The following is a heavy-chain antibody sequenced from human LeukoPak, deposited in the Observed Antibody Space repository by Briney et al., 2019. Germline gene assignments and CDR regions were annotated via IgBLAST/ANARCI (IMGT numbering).Heavy chain of an antibody. CDR3: ATINDYDIWEGILGY. D-gene: IGHD3/OR15-3a*01. J-gene: IGHJ4*02. Sequence: ASVKVSCKVSGYTLTELSMHWVRQAPGKGLEWMGGFDPEDGETIYGQKFQGRVTMTEDTSTDTAYMELSSLRSEDTAVYYCATINDYDIWEGILGYWGQGTLVTVSS. V-gene: IGHV1-24*01. CDR2: FDPEDGET. CDR1: GYTLTELS.